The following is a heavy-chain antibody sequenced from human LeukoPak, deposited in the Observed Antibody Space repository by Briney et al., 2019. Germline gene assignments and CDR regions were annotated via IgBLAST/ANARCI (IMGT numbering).Heavy chain of an antibody. CDR1: GFTFSRSA. Sequence: GGSLRLSCAASGFTFSRSAMNWVRQAPGKGLEWVSSFSASGGTTYYADSVKGRFTISRDNSKNTLSVQMNSLRAEDTAVYYCAKANYSGSYYFGSWGRGTLVTVSS. D-gene: IGHD1-26*01. CDR3: AKANYSGSYYFGS. V-gene: IGHV3-23*01. J-gene: IGHJ4*02. CDR2: FSASGGTT.